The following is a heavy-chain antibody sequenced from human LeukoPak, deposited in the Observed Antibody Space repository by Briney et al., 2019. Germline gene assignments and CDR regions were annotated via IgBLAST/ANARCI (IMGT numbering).Heavy chain of an antibody. V-gene: IGHV4-38-2*01. CDR2: IFQRGYS. J-gene: IGHJ5*02. CDR3: AGDKETTGNGRPNWFDH. Sequence: PSETLSLTCAVSGYSISSGYYWGWIRPPPGKGLQWIGKIFQRGYSYYNPSLKSRVTISVDTSRNQFSLKLSSVTAADTAVYYCAGDKETTGNGRPNWFDHWGQGTLVTVSS. D-gene: IGHD1-1*01. CDR1: GYSISSGYY.